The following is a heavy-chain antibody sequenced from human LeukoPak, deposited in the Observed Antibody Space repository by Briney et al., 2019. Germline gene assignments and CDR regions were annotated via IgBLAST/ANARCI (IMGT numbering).Heavy chain of an antibody. V-gene: IGHV1-2*02. J-gene: IGHJ6*03. CDR3: ARDRRIAAAGFHGNYYYYMDV. Sequence: GASVKVSCKASGYTFTGYYMHWVRQAPGQGLEWMGWINPNSGGTNYAQKFQGRVTMTRDTSISTAYMELSRLRSDDTAVYYCARDRRIAAAGFHGNYYYYMDVWGKGTTVTVSS. CDR2: INPNSGGT. CDR1: GYTFTGYY. D-gene: IGHD6-13*01.